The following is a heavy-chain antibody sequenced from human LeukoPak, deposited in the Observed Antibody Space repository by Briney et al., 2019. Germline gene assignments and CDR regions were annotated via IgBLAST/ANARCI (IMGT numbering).Heavy chain of an antibody. CDR3: AKYNHYGSGSYYNDFDS. CDR2: ISRSGDRT. J-gene: IGHJ4*02. D-gene: IGHD3-10*01. CDR1: GFTFSTYA. Sequence: GGSLRLSCAASGFTFSTYAMSWVRQAPGKGLEWVSSISRSGDRTYYADSVKGRFTISRDNSKNTLYLQMNSLRAEDTAIYYCAKYNHYGSGSYYNDFDSWGQGTLVTVSS. V-gene: IGHV3-23*01.